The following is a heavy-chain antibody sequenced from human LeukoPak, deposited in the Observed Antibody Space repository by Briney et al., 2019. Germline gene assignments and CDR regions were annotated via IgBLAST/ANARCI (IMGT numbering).Heavy chain of an antibody. CDR1: GGSISSYY. Sequence: SETLSLTCTDSGGSISSYYWSWIRQTPGKGLEWIGYIYYSGSTNYNPSLNSRVTMSVDTSKNQFSLNLNSVAAADTAVYYCARGYSSSWLGKFDYWGQGTLVTVSS. V-gene: IGHV4-59*01. CDR3: ARGYSSSWLGKFDY. D-gene: IGHD6-13*01. CDR2: IYYSGST. J-gene: IGHJ4*02.